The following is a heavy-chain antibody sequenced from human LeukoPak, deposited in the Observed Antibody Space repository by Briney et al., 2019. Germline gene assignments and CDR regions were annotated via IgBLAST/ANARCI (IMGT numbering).Heavy chain of an antibody. CDR3: ARGGDPYSSSWYNWFDP. D-gene: IGHD6-13*01. J-gene: IGHJ5*02. CDR1: GYTFTSYD. V-gene: IGHV1-8*03. Sequence: ASVKVSCKASGYTFTSYDINWVRQATGQGLEWMGWMNPNSGNTGYAQKFQGRVTITRNTSISTAYMELSRLRSDDTAVYYCARGGDPYSSSWYNWFDPWGQGTLVTVSS. CDR2: MNPNSGNT.